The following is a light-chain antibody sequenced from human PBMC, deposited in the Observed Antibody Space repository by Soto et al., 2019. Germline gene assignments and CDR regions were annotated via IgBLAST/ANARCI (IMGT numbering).Light chain of an antibody. CDR3: QQYSRSPYA. J-gene: IGKJ1*01. CDR2: GTS. Sequence: EIVLTQSPGTLSLSPGERATLSCRASQNVGSRYLAWYQQKPGQAPRLLIYGTSNRATGIPDRFSGSGSGTDFSLTISSLEPGDLAVYYCQQYSRSPYAFGPGTKLEVK. V-gene: IGKV3-20*01. CDR1: QNVGSRY.